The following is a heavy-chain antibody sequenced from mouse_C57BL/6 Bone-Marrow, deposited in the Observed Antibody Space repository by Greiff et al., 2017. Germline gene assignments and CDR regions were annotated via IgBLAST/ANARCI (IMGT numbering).Heavy chain of an antibody. V-gene: IGHV5-6*01. CDR3: ARHRTTAIDY. CDR1: GFTFSSYG. J-gene: IGHJ2*01. CDR2: ISSGGSYT. Sequence: EVQRVEPGGALVKPGGSLKLSCAASGFTFSSYGMSWVRRTPDKRLEWVATISSGGSYTYYPDSVKGRFTISRYNAKNTLYLHRSSLNSECTAMYYAARHRTTAIDYWGQGTTLTVSS. D-gene: IGHD1-2*01.